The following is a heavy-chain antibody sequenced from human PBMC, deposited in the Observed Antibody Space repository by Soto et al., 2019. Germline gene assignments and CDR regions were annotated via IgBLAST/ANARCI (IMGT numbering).Heavy chain of an antibody. J-gene: IGHJ4*02. V-gene: IGHV1-69*05. CDR3: ARGGYDFWSGYLSPGDY. D-gene: IGHD3-3*01. CDR2: IIPIFGTA. Sequence: SVKVSCKASGGTFSSYAISWVRQAPGQGLEWMGGIIPIFGTANYAQKFQGRVTMTTDESTSTAYMELRSLRSEDTAVYYCARGGYDFWSGYLSPGDYWGQGTLVTVSS. CDR1: GGTFSSYA.